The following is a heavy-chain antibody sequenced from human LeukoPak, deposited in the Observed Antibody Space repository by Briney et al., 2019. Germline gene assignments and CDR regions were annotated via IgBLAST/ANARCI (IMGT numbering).Heavy chain of an antibody. CDR3: ARDRPYYDFWSGYYPHDYYMDV. CDR2: IRYDGSNK. CDR1: GFTFSSYG. D-gene: IGHD3-3*01. V-gene: IGHV3-30*02. Sequence: GGSLRLSCAASGFTFSSYGMHWVRQAPGKGLEWVAFIRYDGSNKYYADSVKGRFTISRDNSKNTLYLQMNSLRAEDTAVYYCARDRPYYDFWSGYYPHDYYMDVWGKGTTVTVSS. J-gene: IGHJ6*03.